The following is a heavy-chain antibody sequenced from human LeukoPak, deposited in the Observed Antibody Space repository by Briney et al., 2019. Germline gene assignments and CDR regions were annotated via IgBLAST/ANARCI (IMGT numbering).Heavy chain of an antibody. V-gene: IGHV5-51*01. Sequence: GESLKISCKGSGYSFTSYWIGWVRQMPGKGLEWMGIIYPGDSDTRYSPSFRGQVTISADKSISTAYLQWSSLKASDTAMYYCARGYYDSSGYYYPFDYWGQGTLVTVSS. CDR3: ARGYYDSSGYYYPFDY. D-gene: IGHD3-22*01. CDR2: IYPGDSDT. CDR1: GYSFTSYW. J-gene: IGHJ4*02.